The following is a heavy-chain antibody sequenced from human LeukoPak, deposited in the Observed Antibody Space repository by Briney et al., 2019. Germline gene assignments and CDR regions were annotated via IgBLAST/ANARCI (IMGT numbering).Heavy chain of an antibody. V-gene: IGHV1-46*01. CDR2: INPSGGST. D-gene: IGHD6-19*01. CDR1: GYTFTSYY. J-gene: IGHJ4*02. CDR3: VWVAGLLGLGGFDY. Sequence: ASVKVSCKASGYTFTSYYMHWVRHAPGQGLEWMGIINPSGGSTSYAQKFQGRVTMTRDTSTSTVYMELSSLRSEDTAVYYCVWVAGLLGLGGFDYWGQGTLVTVSS.